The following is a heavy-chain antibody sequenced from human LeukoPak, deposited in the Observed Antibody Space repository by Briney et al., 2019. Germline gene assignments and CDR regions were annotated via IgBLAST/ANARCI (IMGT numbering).Heavy chain of an antibody. CDR1: GFTFSTYA. J-gene: IGHJ6*02. V-gene: IGHV3-23*01. CDR3: AKVPTYYFYYAMDV. D-gene: IGHD4-17*01. CDR2: IGGSGDNT. Sequence: PGGSLRLSCAASGFTFSTYAMSWVRQAPGKGLEWVSSIGGSGDNTYYADPVKGRFTISRDNSKNTLFLQMNNLRAEDTALYYCAKVPTYYFYYAMDVWGQGTTVTVSS.